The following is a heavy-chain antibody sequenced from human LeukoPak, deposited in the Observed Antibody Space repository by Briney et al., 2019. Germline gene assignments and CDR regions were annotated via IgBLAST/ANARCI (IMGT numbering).Heavy chain of an antibody. CDR1: GGTFSSCA. J-gene: IGHJ6*03. CDR3: ARRADSSGTYYYYYMDV. D-gene: IGHD3-22*01. V-gene: IGHV1-69*13. CDR2: IIPIFGTA. Sequence: SVKVSCKASGGTFSSCAISWVRQAPGQGLEWMGGIIPIFGTANYAQKFQGRVTITADESTSTAYMELSSLRSEDTAVYYCARRADSSGTYYYYYMDVWGKGTTVTVSS.